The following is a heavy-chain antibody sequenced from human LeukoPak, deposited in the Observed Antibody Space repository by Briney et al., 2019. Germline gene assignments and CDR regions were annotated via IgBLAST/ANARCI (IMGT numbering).Heavy chain of an antibody. Sequence: PGGSLRLPCAASGFTVSSNYMSWVRQAPGKGLEWVSVIYSGGSTYYADSVKGRFTISRDNSKNTLYLQMNSLTAEDTAVYYCAKYRSSSNYYYGLDVWGQGTTGTVSS. D-gene: IGHD6-6*01. CDR1: GFTVSSNY. J-gene: IGHJ6*02. V-gene: IGHV3-66*02. CDR3: AKYRSSSNYYYGLDV. CDR2: IYSGGST.